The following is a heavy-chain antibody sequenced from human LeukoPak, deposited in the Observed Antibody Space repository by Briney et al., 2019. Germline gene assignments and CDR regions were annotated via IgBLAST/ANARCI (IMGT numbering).Heavy chain of an antibody. V-gene: IGHV4-34*01. J-gene: IGHJ6*03. Sequence: PSETLSLTCAAYGGSFSGYYWSWIRQVPGKGLEWLGEINQSGRTNYNPSLKSRVTISVDTSKNQISLNLSFVTATDTAVYYCASGYCSSTSCRRPLYYYYYMDVWGKGTTVTVSS. CDR2: INQSGRT. D-gene: IGHD2-2*01. CDR1: GGSFSGYY. CDR3: ASGYCSSTSCRRPLYYYYYMDV.